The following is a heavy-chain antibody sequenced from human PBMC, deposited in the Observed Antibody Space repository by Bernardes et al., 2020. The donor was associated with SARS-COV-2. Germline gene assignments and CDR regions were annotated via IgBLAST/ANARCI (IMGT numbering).Heavy chain of an antibody. J-gene: IGHJ4*02. CDR3: ARHGGWLQSNPTAYYFDY. CDR2: IYPGDSDT. D-gene: IGHD3-16*01. V-gene: IGHV5-51*01. CDR1: GYNFATSW. Sequence: GESLKISCRCSGYNFATSWIAWVRQMPGTGLQWMGIIYPGDSDTRYSPSFQGQVTISADESINTAYLQWSSLRASDTAIYYCARHGGWLQSNPTAYYFDYWGQGTLLTGSS.